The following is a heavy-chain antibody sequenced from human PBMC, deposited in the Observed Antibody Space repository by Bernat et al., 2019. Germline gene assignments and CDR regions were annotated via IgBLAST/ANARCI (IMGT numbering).Heavy chain of an antibody. V-gene: IGHV3-23*01. CDR2: ISGSGGST. D-gene: IGHD1-1*01. J-gene: IGHJ3*02. Sequence: EVQLLESGGGLVQSGGSLRLSCAASGFTFSSYGMSWVRQAPGQGLEWVSSISGSGGSTYYADSVKGRFTISRDNSKNTLYLQMNSLRGEDTAIYYCARDTSGGGDAFDIWGQGTLVTVSS. CDR1: GFTFSSYG. CDR3: ARDTSGGGDAFDI.